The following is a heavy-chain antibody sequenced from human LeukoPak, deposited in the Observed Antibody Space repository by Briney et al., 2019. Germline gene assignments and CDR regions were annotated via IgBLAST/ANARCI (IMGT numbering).Heavy chain of an antibody. J-gene: IGHJ6*03. CDR2: ISGSGGST. CDR1: GFTFSSYG. Sequence: PGGSLRLSCAASGFTFSSYGMHWVRQAPGKGLEWVSAISGSGGSTYYADSVKGRFTISRDNSKNTLYLQMNSLRAEDTAVYYCAKRYDYDSSGYYYYYYYVDVWGKGTTVTVSS. CDR3: AKRYDYDSSGYYYYYYYVDV. V-gene: IGHV3-23*01. D-gene: IGHD3-22*01.